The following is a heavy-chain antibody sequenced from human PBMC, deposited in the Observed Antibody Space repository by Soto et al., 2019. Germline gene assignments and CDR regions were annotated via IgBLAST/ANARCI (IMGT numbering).Heavy chain of an antibody. CDR1: GFTFSSYA. V-gene: IGHV3-23*01. D-gene: IGHD3-9*01. Sequence: GGSLRLSCAASGFTFSSYAMNWIRQAPGKGLEWVSGISGSGYRTYYADSVKGRFTISRDNSKNTLYLQMNSLRAEDTAVYYCAKEAAYDILTGYYNVIDCWGQGTPVTVSS. CDR2: ISGSGYRT. CDR3: AKEAAYDILTGYYNVIDC. J-gene: IGHJ4*02.